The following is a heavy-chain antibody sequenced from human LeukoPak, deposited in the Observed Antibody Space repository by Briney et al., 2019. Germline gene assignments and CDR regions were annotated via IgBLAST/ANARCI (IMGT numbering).Heavy chain of an antibody. CDR3: ARDLRYNSSTSTYYYYYMDV. D-gene: IGHD6-6*01. CDR2: IYTSGST. Sequence: SETLSLTCTVSGGSISSYYWSWIRQPAGKGLEWIGRIYTSGSTNYNPSLKSRVTMSVDTSKNQFSLKLSSVTAADTAVYYCARDLRYNSSTSTYYYYYMDVWGKGTTVTVSS. V-gene: IGHV4-4*07. CDR1: GGSISSYY. J-gene: IGHJ6*03.